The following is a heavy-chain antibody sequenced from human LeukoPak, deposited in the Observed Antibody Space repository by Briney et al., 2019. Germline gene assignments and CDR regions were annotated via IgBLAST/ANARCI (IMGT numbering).Heavy chain of an antibody. CDR2: ISRSSRHL. V-gene: IGHV3-21*01. J-gene: IGHJ1*01. Sequence: GGSLRLSCAASGFTFSSYSMNWVRQAPGKGLEWVSSISRSSRHLYYADSVKGRFTISRDDAKDSVYLQMNSLRADETAVYYCVRDFDTVTTAYLQLWGQGTLVTVSS. D-gene: IGHD4-17*01. CDR3: VRDFDTVTTAYLQL. CDR1: GFTFSSYS.